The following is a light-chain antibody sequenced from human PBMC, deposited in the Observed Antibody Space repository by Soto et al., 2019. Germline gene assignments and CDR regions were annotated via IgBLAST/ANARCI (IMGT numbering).Light chain of an antibody. V-gene: IGLV1-47*01. CDR2: RNN. J-gene: IGLJ7*01. CDR1: SSNIGSNY. Sequence: QSVLTQPPSASGTPGQRVTISCSGSSSNIGSNYVYWYQQLPGTAPKLLIYRNNQRPSGVPDRFSGSKSGTSASLAISGLRSEDEADSYCAAWDDSLSGPVFGAGTQLTVL. CDR3: AAWDDSLSGPV.